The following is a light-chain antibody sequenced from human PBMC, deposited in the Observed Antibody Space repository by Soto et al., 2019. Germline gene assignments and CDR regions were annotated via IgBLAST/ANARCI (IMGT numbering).Light chain of an antibody. V-gene: IGKV3-20*01. CDR2: GTS. J-gene: IGKJ3*01. CDR3: QQYGSSLFT. Sequence: LTQSPVTLSLSPGERATLSCSAIQSVSSSYLAWYQQKPGQAPRVLIYGTSIRASGVPERFSGGGSGTDFTLTITRLEPEDFAVYYCQQYGSSLFTFGPGTKVDIK. CDR1: QSVSSSY.